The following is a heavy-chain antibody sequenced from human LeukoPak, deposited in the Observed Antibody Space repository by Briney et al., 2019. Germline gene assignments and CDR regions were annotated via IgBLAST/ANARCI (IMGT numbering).Heavy chain of an antibody. CDR2: INHSGST. CDR3: SRESGPFCPFGY. CDR1: GGSFSGYY. V-gene: IGHV4-34*01. J-gene: IGHJ4*02. D-gene: IGHD1-26*01. Sequence: SETLSLTCAVYGGSFSGYYWSWIRQPPGKGLEWIGEINHSGSTNYNPSLKSRVTISVDASKNQFSLKLSSVTAADTATYFCSRESGPFCPFGYWGQGTLVIVSS.